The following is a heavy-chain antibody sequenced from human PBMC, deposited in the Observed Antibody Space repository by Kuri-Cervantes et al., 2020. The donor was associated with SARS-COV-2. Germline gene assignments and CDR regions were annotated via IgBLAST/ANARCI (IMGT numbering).Heavy chain of an antibody. J-gene: IGHJ4*02. Sequence: GESLKISCAASGFTFSSYSMNWVRQAPGKGLEWVSSISSSSSYISYADSMKGRFTISRDNAKNSLYLQMNSLRAEDTAVYYCARGNYVMYSRWPTAPSDYWGQETLVTVSS. V-gene: IGHV3-21*01. CDR2: ISSSSSYI. CDR1: GFTFSSYS. D-gene: IGHD3-16*01. CDR3: ARGNYVMYSRWPTAPSDY.